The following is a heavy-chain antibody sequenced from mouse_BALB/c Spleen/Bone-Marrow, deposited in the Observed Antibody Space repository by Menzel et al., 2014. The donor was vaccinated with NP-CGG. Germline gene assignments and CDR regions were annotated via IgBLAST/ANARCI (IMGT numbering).Heavy chain of an antibody. CDR3: ARYDGPAWFAY. V-gene: IGHV1S81*02. D-gene: IGHD2-3*01. Sequence: VKLMESGAELVKPGASVKLSCKASGYTFTSYWIHWVKLRPGQGLEWIGEINPSNGRTNYNEKFKNKATLTVDKSSSTAYIQLSSLTSEDSAVYYCARYDGPAWFAYWGQGTLVTGSA. CDR2: INPSNGRT. J-gene: IGHJ3*01. CDR1: GYTFTSYW.